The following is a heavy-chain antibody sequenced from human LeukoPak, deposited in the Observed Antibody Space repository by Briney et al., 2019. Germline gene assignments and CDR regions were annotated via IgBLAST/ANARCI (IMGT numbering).Heavy chain of an antibody. V-gene: IGHV3-20*04. Sequence: GGSLRLSCAASGFTFDDYGMGWVRQAPGKGLEWVSGINWNGGSTGYADSVKGRFTISRDNAKNSLYLQMNSPRAEDTALYYCARYGDSSGYYYYYYYMDVWGKGTTVTVSS. CDR1: GFTFDDYG. CDR3: ARYGDSSGYYYYYYYMDV. J-gene: IGHJ6*03. CDR2: INWNGGST. D-gene: IGHD3-22*01.